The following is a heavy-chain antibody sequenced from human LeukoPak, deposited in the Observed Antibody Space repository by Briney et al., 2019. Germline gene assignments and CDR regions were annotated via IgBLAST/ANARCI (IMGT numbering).Heavy chain of an antibody. CDR2: ISSSGSTI. CDR1: GFTFSDYY. J-gene: IGHJ4*02. V-gene: IGHV3-11*01. CDR3: ARADSSGYYYAHY. D-gene: IGHD3-22*01. Sequence: GGSLRLSCAVSGFTFSDYYMSWIRQAPGKGLEWVSYISSSGSTIYYADSVKGRFTISRDNAKNSLYLQMNSLRAEDTAVYYCARADSSGYYYAHYWGQGTLVTVSS.